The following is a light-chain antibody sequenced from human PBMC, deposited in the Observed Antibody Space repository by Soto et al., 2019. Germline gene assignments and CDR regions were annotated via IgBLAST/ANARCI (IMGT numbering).Light chain of an antibody. J-gene: IGLJ1*01. V-gene: IGLV2-14*01. Sequence: QSVLTQPASVSGSPGQSITISCTRTSSDVGGYNYVSWYQQHPGKAPKLIIHEVSNRPSGVSYRFSGSKSDNTASLTISGLQPEDEADYYCSSFSSSRAYVFGTGTKVTVL. CDR2: EVS. CDR1: SSDVGGYNY. CDR3: SSFSSSRAYV.